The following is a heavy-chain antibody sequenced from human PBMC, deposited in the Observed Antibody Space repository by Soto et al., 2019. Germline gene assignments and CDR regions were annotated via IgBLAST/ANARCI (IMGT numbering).Heavy chain of an antibody. V-gene: IGHV4-30-4*01. CDR3: ATMGTPATGLYFFDY. CDR2: ISYSGST. J-gene: IGHJ4*02. CDR1: GGSISSGDYY. D-gene: IGHD2-15*01. Sequence: SETLSLTCTVSGGSISSGDYYWSWIRQPPGKGLEWIGFISYSGSTYYSTSLKSRVTISVDTSKSQFSLNLSFVTAADTAVYYCATMGTPATGLYFFDYWGQGSLVTVSS.